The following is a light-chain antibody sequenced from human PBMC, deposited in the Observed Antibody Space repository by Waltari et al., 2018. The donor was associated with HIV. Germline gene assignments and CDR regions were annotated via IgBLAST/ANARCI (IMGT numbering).Light chain of an antibody. CDR1: SLDVRAYNP. V-gene: IGLV2-11*02. CDR2: DVS. Sequence: QSALTQPRSVSGSPGPSVTISSPRTSLDVRAYNPVSWYQQHPGKAPKLMIYDVSQRPSGVPDRFSGSKSGNTASLTISGLQAEDEADYYCCSYAGSCYVFGTGTKVTVL. J-gene: IGLJ1*01. CDR3: CSYAGSCYV.